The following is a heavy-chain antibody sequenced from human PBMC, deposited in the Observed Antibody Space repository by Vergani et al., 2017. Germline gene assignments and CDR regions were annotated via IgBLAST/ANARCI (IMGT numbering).Heavy chain of an antibody. CDR3: ARSYYYGAGSSRAFDY. CDR1: GGSVSSGSYY. CDR2: IYYSGST. J-gene: IGHJ4*02. Sequence: QVQLQESGPGLVKPSETLSLTCTVSGGSVSSGSYYWSWIRQPAGKGLEWIGYIYYSGSTNYNPSLKRRGTISVDTSKNQFSLKRSSVTAADTAVYYCARSYYYGAGSSRAFDYWGQGTLVTVSS. V-gene: IGHV4-61*10. D-gene: IGHD3-10*01.